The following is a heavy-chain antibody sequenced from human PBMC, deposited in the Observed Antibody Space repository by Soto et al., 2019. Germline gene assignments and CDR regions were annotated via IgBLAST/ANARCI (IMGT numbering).Heavy chain of an antibody. Sequence: SVKVSCKASGFTFTSSAVQWVRQARGQRLEWIGWIVVGSGNTNYAQKFQERVTITRDMSTSTAYMELSSLRSEDTAVYYCAACSIDSSSSPLDYYYGMDVWGQGTTVTSP. D-gene: IGHD6-6*01. CDR1: GFTFTSSA. CDR2: IVVGSGNT. J-gene: IGHJ6*02. CDR3: AACSIDSSSSPLDYYYGMDV. V-gene: IGHV1-58*01.